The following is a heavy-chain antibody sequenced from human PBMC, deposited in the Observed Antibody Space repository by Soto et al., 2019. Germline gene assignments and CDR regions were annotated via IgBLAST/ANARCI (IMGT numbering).Heavy chain of an antibody. J-gene: IGHJ4*02. V-gene: IGHV3-74*01. CDR2: INSDGSST. Sequence: PGGSLRLSCAASGFTFSSYWMHWVCQAPGKGLVWVSRINSDGSSTSYADSVKGRFTISRDNAKNTLYLQMNSLRAEDTAVYYCAVAVAGPTAIGYWGQGTLVTVS. CDR3: AVAVAGPTAIGY. CDR1: GFTFSSYW. D-gene: IGHD6-19*01.